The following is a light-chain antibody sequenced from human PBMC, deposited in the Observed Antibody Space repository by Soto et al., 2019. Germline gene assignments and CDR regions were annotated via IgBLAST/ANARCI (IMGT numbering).Light chain of an antibody. J-gene: IGLJ3*02. V-gene: IGLV2-14*01. Sequence: QSALTQPAAVSGSPGQSITISGTGTSSDVGGYNYVSWYQQHPGKAPRLMTYEVSNRPAGVSNRFCASKSGNTASLSISGFHAEDEAEYYCSSYTSSSPWVFGGGTKLTVL. CDR3: SSYTSSSPWV. CDR1: SSDVGGYNY. CDR2: EVS.